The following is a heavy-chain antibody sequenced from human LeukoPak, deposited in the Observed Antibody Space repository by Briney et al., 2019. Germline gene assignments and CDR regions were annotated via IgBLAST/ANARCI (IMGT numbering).Heavy chain of an antibody. J-gene: IGHJ6*02. CDR3: ARVRSGSSAGNYGMDV. CDR2: INSDGSST. Sequence: GGSLRLLCAASGFTFSSYWMHWARQAPGKGLVWVSRINSDGSSTSYADSVKGRFTISRDNAKNTLYLQMNSLRAEDTAVYYCARVRSGSSAGNYGMDVWGQGTTVTVSS. V-gene: IGHV3-74*01. CDR1: GFTFSSYW. D-gene: IGHD1-26*01.